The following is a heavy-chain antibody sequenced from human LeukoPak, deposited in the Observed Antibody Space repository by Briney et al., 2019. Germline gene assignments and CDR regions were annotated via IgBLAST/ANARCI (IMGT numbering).Heavy chain of an antibody. CDR2: VYYSGST. V-gene: IGHV4-59*01. CDR3: ARVGRGDYGDYTAGY. J-gene: IGHJ4*02. D-gene: IGHD4-17*01. CDR1: GGSISTYY. Sequence: TSSETLSLTCTVSGGSISTYYWSWIRQPPGKGLEWIGYVYYSGSTNYNPSLMGRVSMSVDTSKKQFSLKLSSVTAADTAVYYCARVGRGDYGDYTAGYWGQGTLVTVSS.